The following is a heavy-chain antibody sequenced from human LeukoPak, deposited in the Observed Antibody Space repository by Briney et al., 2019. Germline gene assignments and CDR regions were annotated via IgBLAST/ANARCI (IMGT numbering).Heavy chain of an antibody. J-gene: IGHJ4*02. V-gene: IGHV4-39*01. CDR3: AQLRYYYFDY. CDR1: GGSISSNNYY. CDR2: LYYSGST. Sequence: PSETLSLTCTVSGGSISSNNYYWGWIRQPPGKGLEWIGSLYYSGSTYYNPSLKGRVTISVDTSKNQFSLKLSSVTAADTSLYYCAQLRYYYFDYWGQGTLVTVSS. D-gene: IGHD5-18*01.